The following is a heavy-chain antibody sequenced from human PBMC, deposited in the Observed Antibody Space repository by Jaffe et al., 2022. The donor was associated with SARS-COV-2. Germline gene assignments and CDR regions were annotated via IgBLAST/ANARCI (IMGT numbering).Heavy chain of an antibody. J-gene: IGHJ4*02. Sequence: QVQLVQSGAEVKKPGASVKVSCKASGYTFTTYYIHWVRQAPGQGLEWMGIINPSGDITSYAQRLQGRVTMTRDTSTSTVYMEMSSLRSEDTALYYCASGYHDSGSSVALWGQGTLVTVSS. CDR2: INPSGDIT. D-gene: IGHD3-10*01. V-gene: IGHV1-46*04. CDR1: GYTFTTYY. CDR3: ASGYHDSGSSVAL.